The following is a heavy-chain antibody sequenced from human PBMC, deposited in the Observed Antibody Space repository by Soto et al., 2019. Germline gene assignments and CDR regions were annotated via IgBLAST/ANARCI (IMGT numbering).Heavy chain of an antibody. CDR1: GFTFNDYA. D-gene: IGHD3-10*01. Sequence: PGWSLRLSCSASGFTFNDYALSWVRQAPGKGLEWVSTISGGDTYYADFVKGRFTISRDISKNTLYLQMDGLRAEDTAIYYCTKDRETAWFPDFWGRGALVTVSS. CDR3: TKDRETAWFPDF. J-gene: IGHJ4*02. CDR2: ISGGDT. V-gene: IGHV3-23*01.